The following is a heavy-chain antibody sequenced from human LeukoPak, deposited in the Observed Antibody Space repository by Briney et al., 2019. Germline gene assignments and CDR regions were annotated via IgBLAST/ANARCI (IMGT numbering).Heavy chain of an antibody. CDR1: GGSISSSSYY. D-gene: IGHD6-19*01. Sequence: SETLSLTCTVSGGSISSSSYYWGWIRQPPGKGLEWIGSIYYSGSTYYNPSLKSRVTISVDTSKNQFSLKLSSVTAADTAVYYCARFTVAGTRFFDYWGQGTLVTVSS. CDR2: IYYSGST. J-gene: IGHJ4*02. CDR3: ARFTVAGTRFFDY. V-gene: IGHV4-39*07.